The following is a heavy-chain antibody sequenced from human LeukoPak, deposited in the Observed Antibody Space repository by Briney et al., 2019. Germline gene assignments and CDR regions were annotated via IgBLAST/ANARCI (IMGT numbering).Heavy chain of an antibody. J-gene: IGHJ2*01. Sequence: PSETLSLTCTVSDDSITTYYCSCIRQPPGKGLEWIGYIYHSGSTYYNPSLKSRVTISVDRSKNQFSLKVSSVTAADTAVYYCAGLITTAWYFYLWGRGSLVTVSS. CDR2: IYHSGST. CDR1: DDSITTYY. CDR3: AGLITTAWYFYL. V-gene: IGHV4-59*04. D-gene: IGHD3-22*01.